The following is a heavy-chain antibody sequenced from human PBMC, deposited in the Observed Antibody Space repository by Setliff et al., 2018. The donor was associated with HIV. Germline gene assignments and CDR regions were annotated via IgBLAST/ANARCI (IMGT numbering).Heavy chain of an antibody. J-gene: IGHJ5*02. CDR3: ASRVYYYDSSGYLREEGFDP. D-gene: IGHD3-22*01. CDR2: IYYSGST. CDR1: GGSISNSRYY. V-gene: IGHV4-39*01. Sequence: KTSETLSLTCTVSGGSISNSRYYWSWIRQPPGKGLEWIGSIYYSGSTYYNPSLKSRVTIPVDTSKNQFSLKLSSVTAADAAVYYCASRVYYYDSSGYLREEGFDPWGQGTLVTVSS.